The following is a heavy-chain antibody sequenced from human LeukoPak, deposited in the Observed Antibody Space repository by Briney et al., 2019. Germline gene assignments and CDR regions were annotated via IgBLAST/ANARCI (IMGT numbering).Heavy chain of an antibody. Sequence: GGSLRLSCAASGFTFSSYTMNWVRQPPGKGLEWVSNIGTSSTTIYYADSVKGRFTISRDNAKNTLYLQMNSLRAEDTAVYYCARVELDSSEDGLGVRAFDIWGQGTMVTVSS. CDR2: IGTSSTTI. CDR1: GFTFSSYT. J-gene: IGHJ3*02. V-gene: IGHV3-48*01. D-gene: IGHD3-22*01. CDR3: ARVELDSSEDGLGVRAFDI.